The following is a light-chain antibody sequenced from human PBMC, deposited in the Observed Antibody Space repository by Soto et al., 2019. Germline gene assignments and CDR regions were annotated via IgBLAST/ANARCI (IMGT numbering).Light chain of an antibody. CDR2: DVT. CDR1: SSDVSASNY. V-gene: IGLV2-14*03. CDR3: SSYTAGYTLGL. Sequence: QSALTQPASVSGSPGQSITICCTGTSSDVSASNYVSWYQQHPGKAPKLIIYDVTDRPSGVSNRFSGSKSGNMASLAISGLQAEDEADYFCSSYTAGYTLGLFGVGTKLTVL. J-gene: IGLJ2*01.